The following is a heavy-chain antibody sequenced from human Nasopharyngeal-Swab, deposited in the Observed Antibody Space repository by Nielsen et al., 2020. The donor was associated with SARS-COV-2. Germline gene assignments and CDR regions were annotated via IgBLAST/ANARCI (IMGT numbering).Heavy chain of an antibody. V-gene: IGHV1-46*01. CDR2: INPSGGST. J-gene: IGHJ6*02. D-gene: IGHD3-3*01. CDR1: GYTFTSYY. Sequence: ASGKVSCKASGYTFTSYYMHWVRQAPGQGLEWMGIINPSGGSTSYAQKFQGRVTMTRDTSTSTVYMELSSLRSEDTAVYYCARATYYDFWSGYYTALGGMDVWGQGTTVTVSS. CDR3: ARATYYDFWSGYYTALGGMDV.